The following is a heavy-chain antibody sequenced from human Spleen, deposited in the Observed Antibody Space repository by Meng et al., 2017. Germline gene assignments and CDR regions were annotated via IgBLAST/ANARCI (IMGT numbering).Heavy chain of an antibody. Sequence: GQVVGSGGGRAKPGGSLGLSWAASGFSFGSYNMNWVRQAPGKGLEWVSSITGSGSYIYYADSVKGRFTISRDNAENSLYLQMNSLRAEDTAVYYCARGYTYGYDGLDYWGQGTLVTVSS. J-gene: IGHJ4*02. D-gene: IGHD5-18*01. CDR2: ITGSGSYI. CDR1: GFSFGSYN. V-gene: IGHV3-21*04. CDR3: ARGYTYGYDGLDY.